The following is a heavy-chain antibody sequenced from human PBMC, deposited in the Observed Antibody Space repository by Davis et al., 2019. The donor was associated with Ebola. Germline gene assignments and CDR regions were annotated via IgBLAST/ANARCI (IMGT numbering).Heavy chain of an antibody. Sequence: SVKVSCKASGGTFSSYTITWVRQAPGQGLEWMGEIIPIFGTANYAQKFQGRVTITADESTSTAYMELSSLRSEDTAVYYCARGPTDPSGGWGQGTLVTVSS. CDR1: GGTFSSYT. CDR3: ARGPTDPSGG. D-gene: IGHD3-16*01. J-gene: IGHJ4*02. CDR2: IIPIFGTA. V-gene: IGHV1-69*13.